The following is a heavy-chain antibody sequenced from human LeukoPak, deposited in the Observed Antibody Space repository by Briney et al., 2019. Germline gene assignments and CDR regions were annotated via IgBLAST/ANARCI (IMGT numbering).Heavy chain of an antibody. CDR3: AREGGYSYRRHFDY. CDR2: ISSSGSTT. D-gene: IGHD5-18*01. Sequence: GGSLRLSCAASGFTFTSYEMNWVRQAPGKGLEWVSYISSSGSTTYYADSVKGRFTISRDNAKNSLYLQMNNLRAEDTAVYYCAREGGYSYRRHFDYWGQGTLVTVSS. V-gene: IGHV3-48*03. CDR1: GFTFTSYE. J-gene: IGHJ4*02.